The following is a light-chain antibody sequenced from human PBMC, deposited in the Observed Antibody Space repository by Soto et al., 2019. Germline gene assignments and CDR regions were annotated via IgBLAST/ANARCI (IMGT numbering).Light chain of an antibody. CDR1: QGVSSSY. V-gene: IGKV3-20*01. CDR2: GAS. Sequence: EIVLTQSPGTLSLSPGETATVSCRASQGVSSSYLAWYQQKPGQAPRLLIYGASSRATGIPDRFSGSGSGTDFILTISRLEPEDFAVYYCHQYGGSYTFGQGTKLEIK. CDR3: HQYGGSYT. J-gene: IGKJ2*01.